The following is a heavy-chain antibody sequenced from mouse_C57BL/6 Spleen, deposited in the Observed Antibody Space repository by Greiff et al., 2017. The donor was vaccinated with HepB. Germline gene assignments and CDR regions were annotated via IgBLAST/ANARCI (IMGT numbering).Heavy chain of an antibody. J-gene: IGHJ4*01. CDR1: GYAFSSSW. CDR2: IYPGDGDT. Sequence: QVQLQQSGPELVKPGASVKISCKASGYAFSSSWMNWVKQRPGKGLEWIGRIYPGDGDTNYNGKFKGKATLTADKSSSTADMQLSSLTSEDSAVYFCARWGLLRYAMDYWGQGTSVTVSS. CDR3: ARWGLLRYAMDY. D-gene: IGHD2-3*01. V-gene: IGHV1-82*01.